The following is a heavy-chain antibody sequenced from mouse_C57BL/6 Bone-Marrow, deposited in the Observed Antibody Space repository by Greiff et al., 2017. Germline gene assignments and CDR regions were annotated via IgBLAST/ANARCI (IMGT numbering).Heavy chain of an antibody. CDR1: GFNIKDDY. CDR3: TTWAPFAY. Sequence: EVQLQQPGAELVRPGASVKLSCTASGFNIKDDYMHWVKQRPEQGLEWIGWIDPENGDTEYASKFQGKATITADTSSNTAYLQLSSLTSEDTAVYYCTTWAPFAYWGQGTLVTVSA. CDR2: IDPENGDT. J-gene: IGHJ3*01. V-gene: IGHV14-4*01.